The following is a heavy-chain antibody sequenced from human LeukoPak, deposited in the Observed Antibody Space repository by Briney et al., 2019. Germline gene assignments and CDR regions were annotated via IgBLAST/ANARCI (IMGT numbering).Heavy chain of an antibody. V-gene: IGHV4-39*07. Sequence: SETLSLTCTVSGGSISTSNYYWGWIRQPPGKGLEWIGNIFYSGSTYYSPSLKSRVAISLDTSRNQFSLKLNSVTAADTAVYYCARVDYDILTGYSYNWFDPWGQGTLVTVSS. J-gene: IGHJ5*02. CDR3: ARVDYDILTGYSYNWFDP. CDR2: IFYSGST. D-gene: IGHD3-9*01. CDR1: GGSISTSNYY.